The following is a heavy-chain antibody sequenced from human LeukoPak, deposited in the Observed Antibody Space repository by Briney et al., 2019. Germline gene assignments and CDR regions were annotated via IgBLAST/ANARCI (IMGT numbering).Heavy chain of an antibody. CDR3: TRQTYGDHFDF. D-gene: IGHD4-17*01. CDR2: MSPKTGDT. J-gene: IGHJ4*02. CDR1: EDTFNAYY. V-gene: IGHV1-2*02. Sequence: ASVEVSCKASEDTFNAYYIHWVRQAPGQGLEWMGWMSPKTGDTNYAQNFQGRVTMTRDTSMTTAYMGLRSLTAGDTAVYYCTRQTYGDHFDFWGQGTLVTVS.